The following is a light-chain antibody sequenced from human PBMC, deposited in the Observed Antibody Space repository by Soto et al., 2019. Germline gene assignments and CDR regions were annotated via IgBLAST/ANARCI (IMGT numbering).Light chain of an antibody. CDR1: SGDVATYNY. J-gene: IGLJ1*01. CDR3: SSFTISSTYV. V-gene: IGLV2-14*01. Sequence: QSALTQPASVSGSPGQSITISCTGSSGDVATYNYVSWYQQHPGKTTKLMIYEVTNRPSGVSNRFSGSKSGNTASLTISGLQGEDEADYYCSSFTISSTYVFGTGTKVTVL. CDR2: EVT.